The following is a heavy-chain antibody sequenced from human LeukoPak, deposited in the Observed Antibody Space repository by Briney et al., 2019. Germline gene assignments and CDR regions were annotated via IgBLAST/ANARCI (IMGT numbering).Heavy chain of an antibody. D-gene: IGHD1-26*01. J-gene: IGHJ3*02. Sequence: GVSVKVSCKASGYTFTSYYMHWVRQAPGQGLEWMGWISAYNGNTNYAQKLQGRVTMTTDTSTSTAYMELRSLRSDDTAVYYCAREGYSGSFDAFDIWGQGTMVTVSS. CDR3: AREGYSGSFDAFDI. CDR1: GYTFTSYY. CDR2: ISAYNGNT. V-gene: IGHV1-18*04.